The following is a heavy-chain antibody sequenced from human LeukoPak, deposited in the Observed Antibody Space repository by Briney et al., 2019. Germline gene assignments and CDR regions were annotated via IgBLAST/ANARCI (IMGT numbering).Heavy chain of an antibody. Sequence: GGSLRLSCAASGFIFNKAWMNWVRQAPGKGPEWVGRIKSKNDGGTTDYGSPVKGRFTISRDDSKNTSYLQMNSLITDDTAIYYCTPVMVEDRGFWGQGTLVTVSS. V-gene: IGHV3-15*01. D-gene: IGHD2/OR15-2a*01. CDR3: TPVMVEDRGF. CDR2: IKSKNDGGTT. J-gene: IGHJ4*02. CDR1: GFIFNKAW.